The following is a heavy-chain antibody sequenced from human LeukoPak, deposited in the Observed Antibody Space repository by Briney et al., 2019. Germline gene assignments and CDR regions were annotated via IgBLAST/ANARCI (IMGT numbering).Heavy chain of an antibody. CDR1: EFTFSSYV. CDR3: AKGGYFDWLLTPDLIDY. CDR2: ISYDGSNK. J-gene: IGHJ4*02. D-gene: IGHD3-9*01. Sequence: GGSLRLSCAASEFTFSSYVMHWVRQAPGKGLEWVAVISYDGSNKYYADSVKGRFTISRDNSKNTLYLQMNSLRAEDTAVYYCAKGGYFDWLLTPDLIDYWGQGTLVTVSS. V-gene: IGHV3-30*18.